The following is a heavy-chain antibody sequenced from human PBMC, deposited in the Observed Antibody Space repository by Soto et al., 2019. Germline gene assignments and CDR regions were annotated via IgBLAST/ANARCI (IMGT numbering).Heavy chain of an antibody. CDR1: GCSINTGGYS. V-gene: IGHV4-30-2*01. D-gene: IGHD3-22*01. CDR2: IYHSGRT. CDR3: ARASDSSGSRRYYYGMDV. J-gene: IGHJ6*02. Sequence: SETLSLTCTVSGCSINTGGYSWSWIRQPPGKGLEWIGYIYHSGRTYYNPSLKSRVTISVDRSKNQFSLKVNSVTAADTAVYYCARASDSSGSRRYYYGMDVWGQGTTVTVS.